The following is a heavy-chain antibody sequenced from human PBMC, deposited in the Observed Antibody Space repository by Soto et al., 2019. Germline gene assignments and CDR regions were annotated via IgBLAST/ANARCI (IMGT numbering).Heavy chain of an antibody. D-gene: IGHD2-21*02. CDR1: GYTFTSYA. CDR3: ARSIVVVTAADY. CDR2: INAGNGNT. J-gene: IGHJ4*02. Sequence: ASVKVSCKASGYTFTSYAMHWVRQAPGQRLEWMGWINAGNGNTKYSQKFQGRVTITRDTSASTAYMELSSLRSEDTAVYCCARSIVVVTAADYWCQGTLVTVSS. V-gene: IGHV1-3*01.